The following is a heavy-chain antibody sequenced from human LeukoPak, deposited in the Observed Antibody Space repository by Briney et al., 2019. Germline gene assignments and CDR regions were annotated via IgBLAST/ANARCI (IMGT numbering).Heavy chain of an antibody. Sequence: GGSLRLSCEASGFTVSSHGMSWVRQAPGKGLEWVANIRQDGSDKVYIDSVKGRFTISRDNAKNSLFLQMNSLRAEDAGVYYCAGDEADPPLVNYRFDFWGQGTLVTVSS. CDR3: AGDEADPPLVNYRFDF. J-gene: IGHJ4*02. V-gene: IGHV3-7*01. CDR2: IRQDGSDK. D-gene: IGHD3-22*01. CDR1: GFTVSSHG.